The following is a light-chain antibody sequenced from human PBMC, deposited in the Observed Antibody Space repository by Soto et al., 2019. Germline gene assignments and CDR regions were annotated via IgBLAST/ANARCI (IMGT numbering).Light chain of an antibody. CDR2: SNN. Sequence: QSVLTQPPSASATPGQRVSISCSGSTSNIGINTVNWYQQLPGTDPKLLIYSNNQRPSGVPDRFSWSKSGTSASLAISGLQSEDEADYYCSSFVAGNTYVFGTGTKV. J-gene: IGLJ1*01. CDR1: TSNIGINT. V-gene: IGLV1-44*01. CDR3: SSFVAGNTYV.